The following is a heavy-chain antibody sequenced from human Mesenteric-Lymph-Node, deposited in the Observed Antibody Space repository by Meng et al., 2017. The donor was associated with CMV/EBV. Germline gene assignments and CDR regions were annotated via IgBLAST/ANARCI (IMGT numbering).Heavy chain of an antibody. Sequence: GGSLRLSCAASGFTFSSYWMHWVRQAPGKGLVWVSRIISDDTGAIYADSVEGRFTISRDNAKNTIYLQMNSLRVEDTAVYYCATGLMSAFEIWGQGTMVTVSS. V-gene: IGHV3-74*01. J-gene: IGHJ3*02. D-gene: IGHD2-8*01. CDR1: GFTFSSYW. CDR2: IISDDTGA. CDR3: ATGLMSAFEI.